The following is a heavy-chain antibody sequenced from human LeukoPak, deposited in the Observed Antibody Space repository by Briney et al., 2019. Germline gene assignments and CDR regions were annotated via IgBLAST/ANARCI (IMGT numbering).Heavy chain of an antibody. CDR2: ISSSSSYT. Sequence: GGSLRLPCAASGFTFSEYYMSWIRQAPGKGLEWVSYISSSSSYTNYADSVKGRFTISRDNAKNSLYLQMNSLRAEDTAVYYCARGIAAAGGMDVWGKGTTVTVSS. J-gene: IGHJ6*04. D-gene: IGHD6-13*01. V-gene: IGHV3-11*06. CDR3: ARGIAAAGGMDV. CDR1: GFTFSEYY.